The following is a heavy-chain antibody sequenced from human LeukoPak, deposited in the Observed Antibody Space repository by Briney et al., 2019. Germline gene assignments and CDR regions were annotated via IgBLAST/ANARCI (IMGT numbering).Heavy chain of an antibody. Sequence: SETLSLTCAVYGGSFSGYYWSWIRQPPGKGLEWIGEINHSGSTNYNPSLKSRVTISVDTSKNQFSLKLCSVTAADTAVYYCARALYCSGGSCYGPYFDYWGQGTLVTVSS. CDR3: ARALYCSGGSCYGPYFDY. J-gene: IGHJ4*02. D-gene: IGHD2-15*01. CDR1: GGSFSGYY. V-gene: IGHV4-34*01. CDR2: INHSGST.